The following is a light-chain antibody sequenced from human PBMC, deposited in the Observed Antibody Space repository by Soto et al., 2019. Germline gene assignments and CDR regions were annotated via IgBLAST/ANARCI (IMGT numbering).Light chain of an antibody. CDR3: SSYTSSSTPGVV. V-gene: IGLV2-14*03. Sequence: QSVLTQPASVSGSPGQSITISCTGTSSDIGGYNYVSWYQHHPGKAPKLMIYDVSNRPSGVSNRFPGSKSGNTASLTISGLQAEYEADYYCSSYTSSSTPGVVFGGGTKLTVL. CDR1: SSDIGGYNY. CDR2: DVS. J-gene: IGLJ2*01.